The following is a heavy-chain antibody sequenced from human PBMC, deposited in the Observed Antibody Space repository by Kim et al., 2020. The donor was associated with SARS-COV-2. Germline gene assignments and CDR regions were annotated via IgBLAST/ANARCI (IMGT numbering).Heavy chain of an antibody. J-gene: IGHJ4*02. D-gene: IGHD3-16*01. CDR2: IKPDGSEK. CDR3: ARGGGQDYSV. CDR1: GFPFTTYY. Sequence: GGSLRLSCAASGFPFTTYYVTWVRQAPGKGLEWVANIKPDGSEKSYVDSVKGRFTISRDNAKSSVYLQMNSLRGEDTAVYYCARGGGQDYSVWGQGTLVT. V-gene: IGHV3-7*01.